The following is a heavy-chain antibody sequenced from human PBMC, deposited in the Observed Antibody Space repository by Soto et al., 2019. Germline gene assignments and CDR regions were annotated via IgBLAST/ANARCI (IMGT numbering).Heavy chain of an antibody. CDR2: INHSGST. V-gene: IGHV4-34*01. D-gene: IGHD6-13*01. J-gene: IGHJ4*02. Sequence: SETLSLTCAVYGGSFSGYYWSWIRQPPGKGLEWIGEINHSGSTNYNPSLKSRVTISVDTSKNQFSLKLSSVTAADTAVYYCARGKVKPSSSSLYYFDYWGQGTLVTVSS. CDR3: ARGKVKPSSSSLYYFDY. CDR1: GGSFSGYY.